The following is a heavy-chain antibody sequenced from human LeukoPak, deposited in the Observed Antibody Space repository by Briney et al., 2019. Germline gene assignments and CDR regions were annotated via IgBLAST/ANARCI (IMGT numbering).Heavy chain of an antibody. J-gene: IGHJ5*02. CDR2: IKSKTDGGTT. D-gene: IGHD3-10*01. Sequence: GGSLRLSCAASGFTFSNAWMSWVRQAPGKGLEWVGRIKSKTDGGTTDYAAPVKGRFTISRDDSKNTLYLQMNSLKTEDTAVYYCTTDRVYGSGRGFDPWGQGTLVTVSS. V-gene: IGHV3-15*01. CDR1: GFTFSNAW. CDR3: TTDRVYGSGRGFDP.